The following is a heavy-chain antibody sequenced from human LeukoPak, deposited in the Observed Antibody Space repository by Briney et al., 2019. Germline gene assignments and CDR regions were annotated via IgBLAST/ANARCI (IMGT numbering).Heavy chain of an antibody. CDR2: IYHSGST. J-gene: IGHJ4*02. D-gene: IGHD5-12*01. CDR3: ARDGYSGNDGI. Sequence: SETLSLTCAVSGGSISSYYWSWIRQPPGKGLEWIGYIYHSGSTNHNPSPKSRVTISVDTSKNQFSLKLSSVTAADTAVYYCARDGYSGNDGIWGQGTLVTVSS. CDR1: GGSISSYY. V-gene: IGHV4-59*01.